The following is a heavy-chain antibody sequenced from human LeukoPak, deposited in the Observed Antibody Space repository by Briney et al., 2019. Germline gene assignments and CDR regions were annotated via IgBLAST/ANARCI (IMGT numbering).Heavy chain of an antibody. J-gene: IGHJ4*02. V-gene: IGHV3-23*01. Sequence: PGGSLRLSCEASGFSFSSYATSWVRQAPGKGLEWVLGISGSGGTTYYAGSVKGRFTISRDISKNTLYLQMSSLRAGDTAVYYCARDLYADFWSGSVFDYWGRGTLVTVSS. D-gene: IGHD3-3*01. CDR3: ARDLYADFWSGSVFDY. CDR2: ISGSGGTT. CDR1: GFSFSSYA.